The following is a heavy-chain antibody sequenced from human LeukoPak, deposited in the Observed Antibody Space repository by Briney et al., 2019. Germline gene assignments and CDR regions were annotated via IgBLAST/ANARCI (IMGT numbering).Heavy chain of an antibody. CDR2: IRSKGYGGTA. V-gene: IGHV3-49*04. CDR3: TRALSGVVPAAIYFDY. D-gene: IGHD2-2*02. CDR1: GFTFGDYA. J-gene: IGHJ4*02. Sequence: GRSLRLSCTASGFTFGDYAMSWVRQAPGKGLEWVGFIRSKGYGGTAEYAASVKGRFTISRDDSKSIAYPQMNSLKTEDTAVYYCTRALSGVVPAAIYFDYWGQGTLVTVAS.